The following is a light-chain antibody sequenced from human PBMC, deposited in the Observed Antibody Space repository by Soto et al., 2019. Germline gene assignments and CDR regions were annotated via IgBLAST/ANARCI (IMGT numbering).Light chain of an antibody. CDR3: SSHTSGSTRV. V-gene: IGLV2-14*01. J-gene: IGLJ1*01. Sequence: QSVLTQPAPLSGSPGQSIAISCPGTSSDVGGYDYVSWYQQHPDKAPKPMIYEVTKRPPGVSKRFSGSKSGNTASLTISGLQPEDEADYYCSSHTSGSTRVFGSGTKVTV. CDR2: EVT. CDR1: SSDVGGYDY.